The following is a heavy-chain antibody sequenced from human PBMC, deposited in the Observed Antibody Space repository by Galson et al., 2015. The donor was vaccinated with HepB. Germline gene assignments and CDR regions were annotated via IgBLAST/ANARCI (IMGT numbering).Heavy chain of an antibody. CDR1: GFTFSSYG. CDR3: ARDRFGGFGLFDP. CDR2: ISTCSSYI. D-gene: IGHD2-15*01. V-gene: IGHV3-21*01. Sequence: SLRLSCAAAGFTFSSYGMNWVRQAPGRGLEWVSFISTCSSYISYADSVKGRFTISRDNAKNSLYLQMNSLRAEDTAVYYCARDRFGGFGLFDPWGQGTLVTVSS. J-gene: IGHJ5*02.